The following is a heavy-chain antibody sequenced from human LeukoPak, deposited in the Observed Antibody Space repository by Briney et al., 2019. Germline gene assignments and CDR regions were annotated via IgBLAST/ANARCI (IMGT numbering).Heavy chain of an antibody. CDR2: VSGSAGTT. Sequence: GGSLRLSCAASGFTFSSYAMAWVRQAPGKGLEWVSAVSGSAGTTYYADSVKGRFTISRDNSKNTLYLQTNSLRAEDTALYYCAKGSGGSCYSSSDYWGQGTLVTVSS. V-gene: IGHV3-23*01. CDR1: GFTFSSYA. J-gene: IGHJ4*02. CDR3: AKGSGGSCYSSSDY. D-gene: IGHD2-15*01.